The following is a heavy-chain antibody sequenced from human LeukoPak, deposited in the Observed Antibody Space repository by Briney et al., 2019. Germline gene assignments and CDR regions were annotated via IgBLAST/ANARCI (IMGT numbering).Heavy chain of an antibody. CDR1: GFTFSSYA. CDR3: AKDRRFRQLVPNAFDI. J-gene: IGHJ3*02. D-gene: IGHD6-13*01. Sequence: PGGSLRLSCAASGFTFSSYAMSWARQAPGKGLEWVSAISGSGGSTYYADSVKGRFTISRDNSKNTLYLQMNSLRAEDTAVYYCAKDRRFRQLVPNAFDIWGQGTMVTVSS. V-gene: IGHV3-23*01. CDR2: ISGSGGST.